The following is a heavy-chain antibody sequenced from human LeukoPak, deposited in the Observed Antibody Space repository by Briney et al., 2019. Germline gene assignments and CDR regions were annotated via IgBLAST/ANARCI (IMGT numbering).Heavy chain of an antibody. CDR2: INHSGST. Sequence: SETLSLTCAVYGGSFSGYYWSWIRQPPGKGLEWIGEINHSGSTYYNPSLKSRVTISVDTSKNQFSLKLSSVTAEDTAVYYCARGPTYYYDRNAFDIWGQGTMVTVSS. D-gene: IGHD3-22*01. V-gene: IGHV4-34*01. CDR3: ARGPTYYYDRNAFDI. CDR1: GGSFSGYY. J-gene: IGHJ3*02.